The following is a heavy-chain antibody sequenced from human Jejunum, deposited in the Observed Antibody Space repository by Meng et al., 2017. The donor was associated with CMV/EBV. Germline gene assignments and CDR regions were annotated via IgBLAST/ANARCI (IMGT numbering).Heavy chain of an antibody. CDR3: ARGHTLMVTPFDY. Sequence: VSGDSISTSCWSWIRQSPGKGLEWIGYIHYSGSTDYNPSLKSRVTISGDTSKNQFSLKLSSVTAADTAVYFCARGHTLMVTPFDYWGQGTLVTSPQ. CDR1: GDSISTSC. V-gene: IGHV4-59*01. J-gene: IGHJ4*02. CDR2: IHYSGST. D-gene: IGHD5-18*01.